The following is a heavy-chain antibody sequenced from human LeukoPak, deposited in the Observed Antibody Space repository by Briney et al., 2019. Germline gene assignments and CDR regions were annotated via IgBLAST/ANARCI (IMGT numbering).Heavy chain of an antibody. CDR2: ISSSSSYI. CDR3: ARLSLYYDSSGSLS. V-gene: IGHV3-21*01. CDR1: GFTFSNYW. Sequence: GGSLRLSCVASGFTFSNYWMNWVRQAPGKGLEWVSSISSSSSYIYYADSVKGRFTISRDNAKNSLYLQMNSLRAEDTAVYYCARLSLYYDSSGSLSWGQGTLVTVSS. J-gene: IGHJ4*02. D-gene: IGHD3-22*01.